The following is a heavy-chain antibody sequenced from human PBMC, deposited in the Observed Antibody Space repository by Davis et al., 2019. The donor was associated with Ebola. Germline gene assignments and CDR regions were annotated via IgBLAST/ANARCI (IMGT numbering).Heavy chain of an antibody. Sequence: AASVKVSCKASGGTFSGNGVTWVRQAPGQGLEWMGRIIPVVDTKDYAQKFQDRVTMTTDTSTSTAYMELGSLRSDDTAVYYCARVASPSSFDYWGQGTLVTVSS. D-gene: IGHD6-6*01. CDR1: GGTFSGNG. CDR3: ARVASPSSFDY. CDR2: IIPVVDTK. J-gene: IGHJ4*02. V-gene: IGHV1-69*04.